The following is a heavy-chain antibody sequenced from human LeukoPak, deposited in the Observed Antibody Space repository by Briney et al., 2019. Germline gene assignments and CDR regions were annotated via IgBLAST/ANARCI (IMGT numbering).Heavy chain of an antibody. D-gene: IGHD4/OR15-4a*01. CDR1: GGSISSYY. J-gene: IGHJ5*02. CDR2: IYYSGST. Sequence: SETLSLACTVYGGSISSYYWRWIRQPPGKGLEWIGYIYYSGSTNYNPSLKSRVTLSVDTSKNQFSLRLSSVTAVDTAVYYCARKPNAVYWFDPWGQGTLVTVSS. V-gene: IGHV4-59*12. CDR3: ARKPNAVYWFDP.